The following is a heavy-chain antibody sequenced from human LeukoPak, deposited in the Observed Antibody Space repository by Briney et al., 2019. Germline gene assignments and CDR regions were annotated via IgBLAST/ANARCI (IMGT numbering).Heavy chain of an antibody. Sequence: GGSLRLSCVASGFTFSSYWMSWVRQAPGKGLEWVANIKKDGSEKYYVDSVKGRFTIFRDNAKNSLYLQMNSLRAEDTAVYYCARGSGHTIDYWGQGTLVTVSS. V-gene: IGHV3-7*04. CDR1: GFTFSSYW. CDR3: ARGSGHTIDY. D-gene: IGHD6-19*01. CDR2: IKKDGSEK. J-gene: IGHJ4*02.